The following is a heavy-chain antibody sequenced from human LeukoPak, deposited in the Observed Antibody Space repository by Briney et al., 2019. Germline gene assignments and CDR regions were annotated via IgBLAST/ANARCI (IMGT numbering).Heavy chain of an antibody. CDR3: ARGDGGESYYYYYMDV. Sequence: GRSLRLSCAASGFTFSSYGMHWVRQAPGKGLEWVAVIWYDGSNKYYADSVKGRFTISRDNSKNTLYLQMNSLRAEDTAVYYCARGDGGESYYYYYMDVWGKGTTVTASS. CDR1: GFTFSSYG. D-gene: IGHD2-21*01. J-gene: IGHJ6*03. V-gene: IGHV3-33*01. CDR2: IWYDGSNK.